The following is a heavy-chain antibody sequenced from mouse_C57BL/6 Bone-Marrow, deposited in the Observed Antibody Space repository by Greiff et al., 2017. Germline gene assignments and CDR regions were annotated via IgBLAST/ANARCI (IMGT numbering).Heavy chain of an antibody. D-gene: IGHD4-1*01. V-gene: IGHV5-6*01. CDR3: ARRLGPHFDY. J-gene: IGHJ2*01. CDR1: GFTFSSYG. Sequence: EVQLVESGGDLVKPGGSLKLSCAASGFTFSSYGMSWVRQTPDKRLGWVATISSGGSYTYYPDSVKGRFTISRDNAKNTLYLQMSSLKSEDTAMYYCARRLGPHFDYWGQGTTLTVSS. CDR2: ISSGGSYT.